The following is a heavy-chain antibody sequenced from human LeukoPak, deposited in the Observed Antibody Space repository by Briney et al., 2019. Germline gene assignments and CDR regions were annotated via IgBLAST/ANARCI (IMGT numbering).Heavy chain of an antibody. J-gene: IGHJ6*03. V-gene: IGHV3-33*06. D-gene: IGHD2-15*01. CDR1: GFTFSIYA. CDR3: AKGVGCSGGSCNHYYYYYYMDV. CDR2: VWFDGSNK. Sequence: GRSLRLSCAASGFTFSIYAMHWVRQAPGKGLEWVAVVWFDGSNKYSADSVKGRFTISRDNSKNTLYLQMNSLRAEDTAVYYCAKGVGCSGGSCNHYYYYYYMDVWGKGTTVTVSS.